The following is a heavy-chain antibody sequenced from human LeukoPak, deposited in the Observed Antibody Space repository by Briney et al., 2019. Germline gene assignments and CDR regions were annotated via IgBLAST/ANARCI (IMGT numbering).Heavy chain of an antibody. CDR3: AKGHRPTYYYDKDGYYHEYFQD. Sequence: GGSLRLSRVGSGFTVDSYGMAWVRQAPGKGLEWVAGISGTGGNTYYADSVKGRCTLSRDGSKNTLYLQIYSLRADDTAVYYCAKGHRPTYYYDKDGYYHEYFQDWGQGTLVTVSS. V-gene: IGHV3-23*01. CDR1: GFTVDSYG. D-gene: IGHD3-22*01. J-gene: IGHJ1*01. CDR2: ISGTGGNT.